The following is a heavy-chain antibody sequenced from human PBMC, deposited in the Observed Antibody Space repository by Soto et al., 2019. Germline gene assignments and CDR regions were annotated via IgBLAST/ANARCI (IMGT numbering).Heavy chain of an antibody. J-gene: IGHJ6*02. CDR2: IWYDGTNK. Sequence: QVQLVESGGGVVQPGRSLRLSCAASGFTFSSYGMHWVRQAPGKGLEWVAVIWYDGTNKYYADSVKGRFTISRDNSKNPLYLQMNSLRAEDTAVYYCARDRGAVAGTRYYYGMDVWGQGTTVTVSS. V-gene: IGHV3-33*01. CDR3: ARDRGAVAGTRYYYGMDV. D-gene: IGHD6-13*01. CDR1: GFTFSSYG.